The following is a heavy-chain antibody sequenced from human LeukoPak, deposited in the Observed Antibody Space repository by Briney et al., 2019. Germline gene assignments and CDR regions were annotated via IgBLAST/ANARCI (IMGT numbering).Heavy chain of an antibody. CDR1: GESFSAYY. D-gene: IGHD2-21*02. V-gene: IGHV4-34*01. Sequence: SETLSLTCAVYGESFSAYYWNWIRQAPGKRLEWIGEIHHSGTSNYNPALKSRVHISVDPSKNQFSLKLSSVTAADTAVYYCAGAYCGGDCYSGRAFDIWGQGTMVTVSS. CDR3: AGAYCGGDCYSGRAFDI. CDR2: IHHSGTS. J-gene: IGHJ3*02.